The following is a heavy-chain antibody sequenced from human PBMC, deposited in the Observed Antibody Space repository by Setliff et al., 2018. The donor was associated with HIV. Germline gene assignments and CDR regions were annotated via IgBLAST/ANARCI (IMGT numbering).Heavy chain of an antibody. CDR1: GSSLSDYY. V-gene: IGHV4-34*01. CDR3: ARSKSDWFGSAFDI. J-gene: IGHJ3*02. CDR2: INHRGGT. D-gene: IGHD3-10*01. Sequence: SETLSLTCAVYGSSLSDYYWNWIRQPPGKGLEWIGEINHRGGTNYNPSFRSRLAMSVDTSKNQFSLHLTSVTAADTAVYYCARSKSDWFGSAFDIWGQGTLVTVSS.